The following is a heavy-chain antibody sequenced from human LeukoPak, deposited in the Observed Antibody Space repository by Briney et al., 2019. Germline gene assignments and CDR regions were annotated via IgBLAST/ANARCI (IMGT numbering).Heavy chain of an antibody. CDR1: EFTFSNYA. CDR2: STGTGYST. Sequence: GGSLRLSCAASEFTFSNYAMSLVRQAPGKGLEWVSGSTGTGYSTYYADSVKGRFTISRDNSKNTLYLQMNSLRAEDTAVYYCAKDSGWLQLMGYFDYWGQGTLVTVSS. D-gene: IGHD5-24*01. CDR3: AKDSGWLQLMGYFDY. J-gene: IGHJ4*02. V-gene: IGHV3-23*01.